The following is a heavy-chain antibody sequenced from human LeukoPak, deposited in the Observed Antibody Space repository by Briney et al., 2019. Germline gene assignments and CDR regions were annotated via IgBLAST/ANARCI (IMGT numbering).Heavy chain of an antibody. CDR1: GYTFTSYG. CDR2: VSAYNGNT. J-gene: IGHJ6*02. Sequence: ASVNVSCKASGYTFTSYGFSWVRQAPGQGLEWMGWVSAYNGNTNYAQKLQGRVTLTTNTSTSTAYMELRSLRSDDTAVYYCAREYRITAAGFYGVDVWGQGTTVTASS. V-gene: IGHV1-18*01. D-gene: IGHD6-13*01. CDR3: AREYRITAAGFYGVDV.